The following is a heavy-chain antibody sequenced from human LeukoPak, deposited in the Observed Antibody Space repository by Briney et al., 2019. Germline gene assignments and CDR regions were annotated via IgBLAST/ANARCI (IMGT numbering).Heavy chain of an antibody. V-gene: IGHV3-23*01. CDR1: GFTFRSYG. D-gene: IGHD6-6*01. J-gene: IGHJ4*02. CDR3: AKRVPYSSSSVYFDY. CDR2: ISDSGGDT. Sequence: GGSLRLSCAASGFTFRSYGMSWVRQAPGKGLEWVSAISDSGGDTYYADSVKGRFTISKDNSKNTLYLQMNSLRAEDTAVYYCAKRVPYSSSSVYFDYWGQGTPVTVSS.